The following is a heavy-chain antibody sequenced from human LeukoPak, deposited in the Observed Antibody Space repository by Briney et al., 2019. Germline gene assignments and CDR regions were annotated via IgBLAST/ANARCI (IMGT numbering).Heavy chain of an antibody. CDR1: GFPFSSYA. CDR2: ISGSGGST. J-gene: IGHJ4*02. CDR3: AKDLGDYYDSSGAPR. D-gene: IGHD3-22*01. V-gene: IGHV3-23*01. Sequence: PGGSLRLSCAASGFPFSSYAMSWVRQAPGKGLEWVSAISGSGGSTYYADSVKGRFTISRDNSKNTLYLQMNSLRAEDTAVYYCAKDLGDYYDSSGAPRWGQGTLVTVSS.